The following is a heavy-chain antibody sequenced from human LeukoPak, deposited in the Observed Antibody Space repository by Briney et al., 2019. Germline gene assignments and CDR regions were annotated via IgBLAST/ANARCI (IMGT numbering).Heavy chain of an antibody. D-gene: IGHD3-10*01. CDR2: ISYDGSNK. V-gene: IGHV3-30*18. J-gene: IGHJ4*02. CDR1: GFTFSSYG. CDR3: AKLWVGEPIDY. Sequence: GGSLRLSCAASGFTFSSYGMHWVRQAPGKGLEWVAVISYDGSNKYYADSVKGRFTISRDNSKNTLYLQMNSLRAEDTAVYYCAKLWVGEPIDYWGQGTLVTVSS.